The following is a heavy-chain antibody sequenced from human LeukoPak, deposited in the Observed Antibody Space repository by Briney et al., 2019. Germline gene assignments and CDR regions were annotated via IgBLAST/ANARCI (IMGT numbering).Heavy chain of an antibody. CDR2: ISSSSSYI. V-gene: IGHV3-21*01. D-gene: IGHD3-22*01. CDR3: ARALTPYYYDSSGYYFPVGY. CDR1: GFTFSSYS. Sequence: GGSLRLSCAAAGFTFSSYSMNWVRQAPGKGLEWVSSISSSSSYIYYADSVKGRFTISRDNAKNSLYLQMNSLRAEDTAVYYCARALTPYYYDSSGYYFPVGYWGQGTLVTVSS. J-gene: IGHJ4*02.